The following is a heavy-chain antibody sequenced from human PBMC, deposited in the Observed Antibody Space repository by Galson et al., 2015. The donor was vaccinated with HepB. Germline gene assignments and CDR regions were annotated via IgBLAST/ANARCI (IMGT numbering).Heavy chain of an antibody. CDR1: GFTFSSYG. Sequence: SLRLSCAASGFTFSSYGMHWVRQAPGKGLEWVAVISYDGSNKYYADSVKGRFTISRDNSKNTLYLQMNSLRAEDTAVYYCASQSGSRREDYWGQGTLVTVSS. V-gene: IGHV3-30*03. CDR2: ISYDGSNK. D-gene: IGHD1-26*01. J-gene: IGHJ4*02. CDR3: ASQSGSRREDY.